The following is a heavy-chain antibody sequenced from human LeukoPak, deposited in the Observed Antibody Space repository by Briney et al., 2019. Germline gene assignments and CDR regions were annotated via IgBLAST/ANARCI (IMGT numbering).Heavy chain of an antibody. CDR1: GFTFSSYA. J-gene: IGHJ4*02. Sequence: GASLRLSCAASGFTFSSYAMSWVRQAPGKGLEWVSAISGSGGSTYYADSAKGRFTISRDNSKNTLYLQMNSLRAEDTAVYYCAKSARITIFGVVILDYWGQGTLVTVSS. CDR2: ISGSGGST. CDR3: AKSARITIFGVVILDY. V-gene: IGHV3-23*01. D-gene: IGHD3-3*01.